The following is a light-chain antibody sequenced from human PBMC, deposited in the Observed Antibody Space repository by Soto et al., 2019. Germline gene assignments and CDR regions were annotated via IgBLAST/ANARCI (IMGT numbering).Light chain of an antibody. J-gene: IGKJ1*01. CDR1: QSVSSSF. CDR3: QQYDNSPWT. CDR2: GAS. V-gene: IGKV3-20*01. Sequence: EIVVTQSPGTLSLSPGERATLSCRASQSVSSSFLAWYQQKPGQAPRLLIYGASSRDTGIPDRFSGSGSGTDFTLTISRLEPEDCAVYYCQQYDNSPWTFGQGTTVEIK.